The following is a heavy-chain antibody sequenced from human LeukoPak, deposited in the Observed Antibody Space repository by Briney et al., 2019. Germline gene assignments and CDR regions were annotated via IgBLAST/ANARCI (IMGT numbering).Heavy chain of an antibody. D-gene: IGHD3-22*01. Sequence: SETLSLTCTVSGGSISSYYWSWIRQPPGKGLEWIGYIYYSGTTNYNPSLKSRVTISVDRSKNQFSLKLSSVTAADTAVYYCARARADYYDSSGYYSFDYWGQGTLVTVSS. J-gene: IGHJ4*02. CDR2: IYYSGTT. CDR3: ARARADYYDSSGYYSFDY. CDR1: GGSISSYY. V-gene: IGHV4-59*12.